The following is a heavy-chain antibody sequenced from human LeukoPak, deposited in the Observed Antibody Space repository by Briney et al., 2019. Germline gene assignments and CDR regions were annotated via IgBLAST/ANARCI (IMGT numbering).Heavy chain of an antibody. J-gene: IGHJ6*03. CDR3: ATSLRFLEWLPPHYYYMDV. D-gene: IGHD3-3*01. CDR1: GFTFSSYA. CDR2: ISGSGGST. V-gene: IGHV3-23*01. Sequence: AGGSLRLSCAASGFTFSSYAMSWVRQAPGKGLEWVSAISGSGGSTYYADSVKGRFTISRDNSMNTLYLQMNSLRAEDTAAYYCATSLRFLEWLPPHYYYMDVWGKGTTVTVSS.